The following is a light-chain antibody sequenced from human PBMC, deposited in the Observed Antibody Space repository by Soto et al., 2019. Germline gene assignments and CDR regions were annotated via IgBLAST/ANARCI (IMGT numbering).Light chain of an antibody. J-gene: IGKJ1*01. CDR2: AAS. CDR1: QSISSN. CDR3: QQCYGSPRT. V-gene: IGKV1-39*01. Sequence: DSQTAQSPSSLSASVGDRVTVSWRASQSISSNLNWYQQKPGKAPTLLIYAASSLQSGVPSRFSGSGSGTDFTLTISSLQPEDFAPYYCQQCYGSPRTFGQGTKVDIK.